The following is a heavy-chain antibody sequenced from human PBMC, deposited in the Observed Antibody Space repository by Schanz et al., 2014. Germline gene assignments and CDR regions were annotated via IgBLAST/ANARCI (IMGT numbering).Heavy chain of an antibody. V-gene: IGHV4-39*01. D-gene: IGHD4-17*01. Sequence: QLQLQESGPGLVKPSETLSLTCTVSGASMSGGTYYWGWIRQPPGKGLEWIGSIYSGGRTFYNPSLNIRVPISFAAPKTQFPLNRRSVTAADTAVYYCARHRVYGAFDLWGQGTLVTVSS. CDR1: GASMSGGTYY. CDR2: IYSGGRT. CDR3: ARHRVYGAFDL. J-gene: IGHJ4*02.